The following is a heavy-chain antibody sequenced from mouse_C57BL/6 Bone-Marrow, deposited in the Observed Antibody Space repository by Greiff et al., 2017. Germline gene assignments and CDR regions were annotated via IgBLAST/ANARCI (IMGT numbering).Heavy chain of an antibody. V-gene: IGHV1-42*01. J-gene: IGHJ4*01. CDR3: GGAMDY. CDR1: GYSFTGYY. Sequence: EVKLMESGPELVKPGASVKISCKASGYSFTGYYMNWVKQSPEKSLEWIGEINPSTGGTTYNQKFKAKATLTVDKSSSTAYMQLKSLTSEDSAVYYCGGAMDYWGQGTSVTVSS. CDR2: INPSTGGT.